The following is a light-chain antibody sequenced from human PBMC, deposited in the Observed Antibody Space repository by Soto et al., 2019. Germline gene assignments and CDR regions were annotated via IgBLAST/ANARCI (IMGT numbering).Light chain of an antibody. J-gene: IGKJ1*01. CDR3: QQYDSFSVT. CDR1: QSVSTTY. CDR2: GAS. V-gene: IGKV3-20*01. Sequence: EIVLTQSPGTLSFSPGERATLSCRASQSVSTTYLAWYQQKAGQAPRLLIYGASTRATGVPARFSGSGSETEFTLTISSLQPEDFAIYYCQQYDSFSVTFGQGTKVDI.